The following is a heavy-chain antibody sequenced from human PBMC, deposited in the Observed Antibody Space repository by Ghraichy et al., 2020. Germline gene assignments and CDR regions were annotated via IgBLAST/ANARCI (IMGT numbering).Heavy chain of an antibody. V-gene: IGHV4-34*01. CDR2: INHSGST. D-gene: IGHD2-8*01. CDR1: GGSFSGYY. J-gene: IGHJ4*02. CDR3: ARVPNGVSCFDY. Sequence: SETLSLTCAVYGGSFSGYYWSWIRQPPGKGLEWIGEINHSGSTNYNPSLKSRVTISVDTSKNQFSLKLSSVTAADTAVYYCARVPNGVSCFDYWGQGTLVTVSS.